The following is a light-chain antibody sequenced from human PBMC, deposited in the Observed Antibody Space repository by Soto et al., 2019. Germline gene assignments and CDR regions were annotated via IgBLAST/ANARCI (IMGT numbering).Light chain of an antibody. CDR3: SSYTSSSTV. Sequence: QSALTQPASVSGSPGQSITISCTGTSSDVGGYNYVSWYQQHPGKAPKLMIYEVSNRPSGVSNRFSGSKSGNTASLTISGLQAEDEADYYSSSYTSSSTVFGGGTKHTVL. V-gene: IGLV2-14*01. J-gene: IGLJ3*02. CDR1: SSDVGGYNY. CDR2: EVS.